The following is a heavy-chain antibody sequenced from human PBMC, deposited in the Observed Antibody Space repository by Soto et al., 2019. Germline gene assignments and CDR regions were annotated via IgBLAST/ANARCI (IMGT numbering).Heavy chain of an antibody. Sequence: PGGSLRLSCAGSGFTFRTHTLVWVRQAPGKGLEWVSSISSGGTYLEYAHSVKGRFAISRDDAKDSVFLQMNSLKTDDTAVYYCVKGGEDITSPYGMDVWGQGNTVTVSS. D-gene: IGHD3-16*01. CDR1: GFTFRTHT. CDR3: VKGGEDITSPYGMDV. CDR2: ISSGGTYL. J-gene: IGHJ6*02. V-gene: IGHV3-21*06.